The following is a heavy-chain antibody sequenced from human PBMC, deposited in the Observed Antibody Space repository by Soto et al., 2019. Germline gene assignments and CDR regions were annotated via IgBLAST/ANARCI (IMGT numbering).Heavy chain of an antibody. D-gene: IGHD3-10*01. CDR3: ARDLAASSGSLGFDY. Sequence: GGSLRLSCAASGFTFSSYGMHWVRQAPGKGLEWVAVIWYDGSNKYYADSVKGRFTISRDNSKNTLYLQMNSLRAEDTAVYYCARDLAASSGSLGFDYWGQGTLVTVSS. CDR1: GFTFSSYG. J-gene: IGHJ4*02. V-gene: IGHV3-33*01. CDR2: IWYDGSNK.